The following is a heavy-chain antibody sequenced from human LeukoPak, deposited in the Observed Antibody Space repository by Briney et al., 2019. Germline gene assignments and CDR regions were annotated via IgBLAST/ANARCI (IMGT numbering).Heavy chain of an antibody. Sequence: GGSLRLSCAASGFTFTSYGMHWVRQAPGKGLEWVAVISYDGSNKYYADSVKGRFTISRDNSKNTLYLQMNSLRAEDTAVYYCAELGITMIGGVWGKGTTVTISS. D-gene: IGHD3-10*02. CDR2: ISYDGSNK. V-gene: IGHV3-30*18. CDR1: GFTFTSYG. J-gene: IGHJ6*04. CDR3: AELGITMIGGV.